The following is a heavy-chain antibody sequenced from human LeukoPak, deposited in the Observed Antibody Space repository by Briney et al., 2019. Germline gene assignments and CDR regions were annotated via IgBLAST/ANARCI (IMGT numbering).Heavy chain of an antibody. CDR3: ARDNGSGYTYGYEHYYYCIDV. D-gene: IGHD5-18*01. CDR2: IHSGGTT. Sequence: SETLFLTCTVSGGSIGDDYFTWIRQPAGKGLEWIGRIHSGGTTNYNPSLMSRVTLSIDTSKKQISLRLTSMTAADTALYYCARDNGSGYTYGYEHYYYCIDVWGKGTTVTVSS. CDR1: GGSIGDDY. V-gene: IGHV4-4*07. J-gene: IGHJ6*03.